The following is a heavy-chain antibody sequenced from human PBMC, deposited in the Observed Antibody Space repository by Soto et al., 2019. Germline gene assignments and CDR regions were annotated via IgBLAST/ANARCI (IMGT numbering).Heavy chain of an antibody. V-gene: IGHV4-39*01. CDR2: IYYSGRT. J-gene: IGHJ4*02. Sequence: SETLSLTCTVSGGSISSSTYYWGWIRQPPGKGLEWIASIYYSGRTHYNPSLESRVTISVDTSKNQFSLKLSSVTAADTAVYYCARGRDRFGSDYWGQGTLVTVSS. CDR3: ARGRDRFGSDY. D-gene: IGHD3-16*01. CDR1: GGSISSSTYY.